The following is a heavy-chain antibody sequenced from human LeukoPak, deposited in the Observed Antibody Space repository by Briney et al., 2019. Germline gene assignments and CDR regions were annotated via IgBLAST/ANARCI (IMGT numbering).Heavy chain of an antibody. Sequence: KPSETLSLTCAVYGGSFSGYYWSWIRQPPGKGLEWIGEINHSGSTNYNPSLKSRVTISVDTSKNQFSLKLGSVTAADTAVYYCARGDYGGFGYWGQGTLVTVSS. CDR1: GGSFSGYY. V-gene: IGHV4-34*01. J-gene: IGHJ4*02. CDR3: ARGDYGGFGY. D-gene: IGHD4-17*01. CDR2: INHSGST.